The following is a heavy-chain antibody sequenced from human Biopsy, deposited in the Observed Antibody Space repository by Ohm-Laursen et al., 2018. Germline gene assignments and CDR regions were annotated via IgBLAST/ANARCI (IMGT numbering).Heavy chain of an antibody. J-gene: IGHJ6*01. CDR1: GGTFSNYA. CDR3: ASSSYCGRTTCYQNYGMDA. V-gene: IGHV1-69*06. CDR2: IIPVSDTA. Sequence: ASSVKVSCKASGGTFSNYAISWVRQAPGQGLEWLGGIIPVSDTANYAQKFQGRVTITADKPTSTAYMELSSLRSEDTALYYCASSSYCGRTTCYQNYGMDAWGQGTTVTVSS. D-gene: IGHD2-2*01.